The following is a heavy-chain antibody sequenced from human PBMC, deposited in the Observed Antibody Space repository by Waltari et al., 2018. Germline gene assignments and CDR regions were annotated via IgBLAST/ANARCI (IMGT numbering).Heavy chain of an antibody. V-gene: IGHV1-2*02. CDR1: GYTFTGSY. J-gene: IGHJ3*02. CDR3: ARYPSWTGYCSSTSCSLHAFDI. Sequence: QVQLVQSGAEVKKPGASVKVSCKASGYTFTGSYMHWVRQAPGQGLEWMGWINPNSGGTNYAQKFQGRVTMTRDTSISTAYMELSRLRSDDTAVYYCARYPSWTGYCSSTSCSLHAFDIWGQGTMVTVSS. D-gene: IGHD2-2*01. CDR2: INPNSGGT.